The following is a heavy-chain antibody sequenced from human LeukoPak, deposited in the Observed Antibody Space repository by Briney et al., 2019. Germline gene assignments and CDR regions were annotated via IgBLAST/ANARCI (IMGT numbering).Heavy chain of an antibody. D-gene: IGHD3-10*01. CDR1: GPSISPYR. V-gene: IGHV4-59*08. CDR3: ARHRPDLHGDFDF. Sequence: SETLSLTCAVSGPSISPYRWSWIRQPPGKGLEWICYVFYSVSPTYNPSLTSRLTISRESLATRFSLQWRSVTAADTAVYFCARHRPDLHGDFDFWGQGLLVAVSS. J-gene: IGHJ4*02. CDR2: VFYSVSP.